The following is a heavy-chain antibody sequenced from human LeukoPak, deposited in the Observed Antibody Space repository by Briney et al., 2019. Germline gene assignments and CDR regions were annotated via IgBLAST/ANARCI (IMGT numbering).Heavy chain of an antibody. CDR3: ARDRGVPYYYDSSGLIDY. J-gene: IGHJ4*02. D-gene: IGHD3-22*01. Sequence: ASVKVSCKASGYTFTSYGISWVRQAPGQGLEWMGWISAYNGNTNYAQKLQGRVTMTTDTSTSTAYMELRSLRSDDTAVYYCARDRGVPYYYDSSGLIDYWGQGTLVTVSS. CDR2: ISAYNGNT. CDR1: GYTFTSYG. V-gene: IGHV1-18*01.